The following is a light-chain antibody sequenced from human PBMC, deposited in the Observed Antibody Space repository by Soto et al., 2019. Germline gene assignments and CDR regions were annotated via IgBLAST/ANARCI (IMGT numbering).Light chain of an antibody. V-gene: IGKV3-20*01. J-gene: IGKJ3*01. Sequence: EIVLTQSPGTLSLSPGERATLSCRASQSVSSSFLAWYQQRPGQAPRLLIFGASYRATGIPDRFSGSGSGTDFHLTISRLEPEDFAVYYCQHYGDSPPEYTFGPGTNVDSK. CDR2: GAS. CDR1: QSVSSSF. CDR3: QHYGDSPPEYT.